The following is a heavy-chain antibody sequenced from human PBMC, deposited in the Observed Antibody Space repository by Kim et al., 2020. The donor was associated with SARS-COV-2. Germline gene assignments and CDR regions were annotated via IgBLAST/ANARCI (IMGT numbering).Heavy chain of an antibody. CDR1: GGSFSGYY. J-gene: IGHJ6*01. CDR2: INHSGST. Sequence: SETPSLTCAVYGGSFSGYYWSWIRQPPGKGLEWIGEINHSGSTNYNPSLKSRVTISVDTSKNQFSLKLSSVTAADTAVYYCARGPKTYGSGSYYQKKYG. V-gene: IGHV4-34*01. D-gene: IGHD3-10*01. CDR3: ARGPKTYGSGSYYQKKYG.